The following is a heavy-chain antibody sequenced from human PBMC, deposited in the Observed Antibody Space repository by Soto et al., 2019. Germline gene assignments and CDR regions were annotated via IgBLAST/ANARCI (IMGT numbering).Heavy chain of an antibody. CDR1: GYTFTSYG. CDR3: ARGDENYYYYMDV. Sequence: ASVKVSCKASGYTFTSYGISWVRQAPGQGLEWMGMINPSGGSTSYAQKLRGRVTMTTDASTSTVYMELSSLRSEDTAVYYCARGDENYYYYMDVWGKGTTVTVSS. V-gene: IGHV1-46*03. CDR2: INPSGGST. J-gene: IGHJ6*03.